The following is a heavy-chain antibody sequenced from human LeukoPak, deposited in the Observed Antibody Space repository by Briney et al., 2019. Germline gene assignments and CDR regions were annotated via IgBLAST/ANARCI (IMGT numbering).Heavy chain of an antibody. Sequence: SGPTLVNHTQTLTLTCTFSGFSLSTSGMCVSWIRQPPGKALEWLSRIDWHDDKYYSTSLKTRLTISKDTSKNQVVLTMTNMDPVDTATYYCARTSTYGSGSSFDYWGQGTLVTVSS. CDR3: ARTSTYGSGSSFDY. J-gene: IGHJ4*02. D-gene: IGHD3-10*01. V-gene: IGHV2-70*11. CDR2: IDWHDDK. CDR1: GFSLSTSGMC.